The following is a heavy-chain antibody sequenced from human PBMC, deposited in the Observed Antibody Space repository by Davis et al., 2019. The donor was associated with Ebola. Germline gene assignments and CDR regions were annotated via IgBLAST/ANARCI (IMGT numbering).Heavy chain of an antibody. CDR3: ARDSRWIQLCLYNWFDP. CDR1: GYNFTSYV. CDR2: INAGNGNP. V-gene: IGHV1-3*01. D-gene: IGHD5-18*01. Sequence: AASAQVSCKASGYNFTSYVLHWVRQAPGQRLEWMGWINAGNGNPKYSQKFQGRVTITRDTSASTAYMELNRLRSEDTAVYYCARDSRWIQLCLYNWFDPWGQGTLVSVTS. J-gene: IGHJ5*02.